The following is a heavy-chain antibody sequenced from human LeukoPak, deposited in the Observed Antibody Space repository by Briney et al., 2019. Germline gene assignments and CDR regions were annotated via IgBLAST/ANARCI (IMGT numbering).Heavy chain of an antibody. CDR2: IYYSGST. J-gene: IGHJ3*02. Sequence: SETLSLTCTVSGGSISSGSYYWGWIRQPPGKGLEWIGSIYYSGSTYYNPSLKSRVTISVDTSKNQFSLKLSSVTAADTAVYYCARDSGGNSGAFDIWGQGTMVTVSS. V-gene: IGHV4-39*07. CDR3: ARDSGGNSGAFDI. D-gene: IGHD4-23*01. CDR1: GGSISSGSYY.